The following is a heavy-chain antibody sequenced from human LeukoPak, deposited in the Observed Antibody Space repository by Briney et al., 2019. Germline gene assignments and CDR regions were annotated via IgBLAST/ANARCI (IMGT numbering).Heavy chain of an antibody. CDR1: GGSISSYY. Sequence: PSETLSLTCTVSGGSISSYYWSWIRQPPGKGLEWIGYIYYSGSTNYNPSLKSRVTISVDTSKNQFSLKLSSVTAADTAVYYCARAGSGWYKDYWGQGTLVTVSS. D-gene: IGHD6-19*01. CDR3: ARAGSGWYKDY. J-gene: IGHJ4*02. V-gene: IGHV4-59*01. CDR2: IYYSGST.